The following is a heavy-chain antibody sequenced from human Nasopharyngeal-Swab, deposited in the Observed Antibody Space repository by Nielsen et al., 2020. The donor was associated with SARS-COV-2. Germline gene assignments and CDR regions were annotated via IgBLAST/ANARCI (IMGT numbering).Heavy chain of an antibody. Sequence: WVRQAPGQGLEWMGGIIPIFGTANYAQKFQGRVTITADESTSTAYMELSSLRSEDTAVYYCANILTGYYGSVGFDYWGQGTLSPSPQ. D-gene: IGHD3-9*01. CDR3: ANILTGYYGSVGFDY. J-gene: IGHJ4*02. V-gene: IGHV1-69*01. CDR2: IIPIFGTA.